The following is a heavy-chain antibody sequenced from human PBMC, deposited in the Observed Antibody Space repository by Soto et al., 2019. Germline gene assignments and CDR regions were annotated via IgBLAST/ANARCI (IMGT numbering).Heavy chain of an antibody. CDR1: GYTFTSYG. Sequence: ASVKVSCKASGYTFTSYGISWVRQAPGQGLEWMGWISAYNGNTNYAQKLQGRVTMTTDTSTSTAYMELRSLRSDDTAVYYCARSSGLRYGSGSYYFWFDPWGHGTLVTVSS. V-gene: IGHV1-18*01. CDR3: ARSSGLRYGSGSYYFWFDP. CDR2: ISAYNGNT. D-gene: IGHD3-10*01. J-gene: IGHJ5*02.